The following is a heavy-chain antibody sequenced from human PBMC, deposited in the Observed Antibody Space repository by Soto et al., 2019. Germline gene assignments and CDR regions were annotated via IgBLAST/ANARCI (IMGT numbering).Heavy chain of an antibody. V-gene: IGHV4-59*08. J-gene: IGHJ6*03. CDR2: IYYSGST. CDR3: ARHRYDILTPYMDV. D-gene: IGHD3-9*01. CDR1: GGSISSYY. Sequence: SETLSLTCTVSGGSISSYYWSWIRQPPGKGLEWIGYIYYSGSTNYNPSLKSRVTISVDTSKNQFSLKLSSVTAADTAVYYCARHRYDILTPYMDVWGKGTTVTVSS.